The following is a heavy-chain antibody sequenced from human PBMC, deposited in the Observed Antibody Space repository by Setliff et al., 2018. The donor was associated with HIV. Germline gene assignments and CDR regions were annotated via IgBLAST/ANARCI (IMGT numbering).Heavy chain of an antibody. CDR1: GYSISSGYY. J-gene: IGHJ6*02. V-gene: IGHV4-38-2*02. D-gene: IGHD2-21*02. Sequence: SETLSLTCTVSGYSISSGYYWGWIRQPPGKGLEWIGSIYHSGSTYYNPSLKSRVTTSVDTSKNQFSLKLSSVTAADTAVYYCARAMRGVVVTNMYYYYGMDVWGQGTTVTVSS. CDR3: ARAMRGVVVTNMYYYYGMDV. CDR2: IYHSGST.